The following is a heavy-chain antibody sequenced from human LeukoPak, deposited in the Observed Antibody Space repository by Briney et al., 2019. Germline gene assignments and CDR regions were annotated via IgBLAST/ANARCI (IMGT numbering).Heavy chain of an antibody. CDR1: GFTFSNYM. CDR2: IKNDGITI. J-gene: IGHJ4*02. CDR3: LRDLNWSLDQ. Sequence: GGSLRLSCAASGFTFSNYMMHWVRQAPGKGLVWVSRIKNDGITITYADSVKGRFTISRDNAKNTLYLQMNSLRAEDTAVYYCLRDLNWSLDQWGQGTLVTVSS. V-gene: IGHV3-74*01. D-gene: IGHD1-20*01.